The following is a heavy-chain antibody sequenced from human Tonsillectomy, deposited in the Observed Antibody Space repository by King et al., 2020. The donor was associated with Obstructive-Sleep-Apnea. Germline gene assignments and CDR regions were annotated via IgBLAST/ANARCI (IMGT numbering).Heavy chain of an antibody. CDR3: ARDIAVAGDYYGMDV. CDR1: GFTFSSYS. Sequence: VQLVESGGGLVQPGGSLRLSCAASGFTFSSYSMNWVRQAPGKGLEWVSYISSSSSTIYYADSVKGRFTISRDNAKNSLYLQMNSLRAEDTAVYYCARDIAVAGDYYGMDVWGKGTTVTVSS. V-gene: IGHV3-48*04. D-gene: IGHD6-19*01. J-gene: IGHJ6*04. CDR2: ISSSSSTI.